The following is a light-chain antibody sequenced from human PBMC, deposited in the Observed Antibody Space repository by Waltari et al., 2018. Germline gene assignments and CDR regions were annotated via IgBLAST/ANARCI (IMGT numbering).Light chain of an antibody. Sequence: HSALTQPASVSGSPGQSITISCTGTSSDVGGYNYVSWYQHHPGEAPKLMIYDVSNRPSGVSNRFSGYKSGNTASLIISGLQAEDEADYYCSSYSSSSTLVFGGGTKVTVL. V-gene: IGLV2-14*03. CDR3: SSYSSSSTLV. CDR1: SSDVGGYNY. CDR2: DVS. J-gene: IGLJ2*01.